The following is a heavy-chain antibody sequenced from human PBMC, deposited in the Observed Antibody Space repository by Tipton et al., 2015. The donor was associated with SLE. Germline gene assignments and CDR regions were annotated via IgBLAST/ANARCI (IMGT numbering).Heavy chain of an antibody. J-gene: IGHJ3*02. CDR3: ARGWIQLWSRGDAFDI. D-gene: IGHD5-18*01. CDR1: GGSISSVGYS. Sequence: TLSLTCAVSGGSISSVGYSWSWIRQPPGKGLEWIGYIHHSGSTYYNPSLKSRVTISVDRSKNQFSLKLSSVTAADTAVYYCARGWIQLWSRGDAFDIWGQGTMVTVSS. CDR2: IHHSGST. V-gene: IGHV4-30-2*01.